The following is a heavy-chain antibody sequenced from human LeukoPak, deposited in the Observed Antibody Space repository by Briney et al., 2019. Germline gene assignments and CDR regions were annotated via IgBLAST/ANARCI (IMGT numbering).Heavy chain of an antibody. D-gene: IGHD5-18*01. Sequence: ASVRVSCKASGYTFTSYGISWVRQAPGQGLEWMGWISAYNGNTNYAQKLQGRVTMTTDTSTSTAYMELRSLRSEDTAVYYCATDRGYSYGPAYYYYYGMDVWGQGTTVTVSS. V-gene: IGHV1-18*01. CDR3: ATDRGYSYGPAYYYYYGMDV. J-gene: IGHJ6*02. CDR2: ISAYNGNT. CDR1: GYTFTSYG.